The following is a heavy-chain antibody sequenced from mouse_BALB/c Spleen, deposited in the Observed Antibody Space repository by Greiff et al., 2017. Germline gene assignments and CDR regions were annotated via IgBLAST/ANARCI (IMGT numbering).Heavy chain of an antibody. CDR3: ARGDYDPAWFAY. V-gene: IGHV1-14*01. J-gene: IGHJ3*01. Sequence: LKESGPELVKPGASVKMSCKASGYRFTSYVMHWVKQKPGQGLEWIGYINPYNDGTKYNEKFKGKATLTSDKSSSTAYMELSSLTSEDSAVYYCARGDYDPAWFAYWGQGTLVTVSA. CDR2: INPYNDGT. CDR1: GYRFTSYV. D-gene: IGHD2-4*01.